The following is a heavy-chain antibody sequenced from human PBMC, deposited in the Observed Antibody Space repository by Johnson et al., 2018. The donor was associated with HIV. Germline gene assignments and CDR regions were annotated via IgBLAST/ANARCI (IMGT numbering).Heavy chain of an antibody. V-gene: IGHV3-7*01. J-gene: IGHJ3*02. Sequence: VQLVESGGGLVQPGGSLRLSCAASGFTFSSYWMSWVRQAPGKGLEWVANIKQDGSAKYYVDSVKGRFTISRDNAKNSLYLQMNSLRAEDTAVYYCAKDNSYGDLRDAFDIWGQGTMVTVSS. CDR1: GFTFSSYW. D-gene: IGHD4-17*01. CDR2: IKQDGSAK. CDR3: AKDNSYGDLRDAFDI.